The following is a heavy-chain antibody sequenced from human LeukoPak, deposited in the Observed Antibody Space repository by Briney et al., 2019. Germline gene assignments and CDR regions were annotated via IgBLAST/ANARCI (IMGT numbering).Heavy chain of an antibody. CDR2: INPSGGST. J-gene: IGHJ4*02. D-gene: IGHD3-22*01. Sequence: ASVKVSCKASGYTFTSYYMRWVRQAPGQGLEWMGIINPSGGSTSYAQKFQGRVTMTRDTSTSTVYMELSSLRSEDTAVYYCARDGGAYYYDSSGYYLFDYWGQGTLVTDSS. CDR1: GYTFTSYY. V-gene: IGHV1-46*01. CDR3: ARDGGAYYYDSSGYYLFDY.